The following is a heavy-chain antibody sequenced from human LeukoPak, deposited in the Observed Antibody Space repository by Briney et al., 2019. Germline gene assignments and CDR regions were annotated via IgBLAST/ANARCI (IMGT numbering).Heavy chain of an antibody. J-gene: IGHJ4*02. D-gene: IGHD2-15*01. CDR2: ITDNSSTI. CDR3: VRDNPRCCGVVPVNIDDF. Sequence: GGSLRLSCAASGFRFSTYNMNWVRQAPGKGLEWLSYITDNSSTIYYADSVKGRFTISRDNAKNSLSLQMHSLRAEDTAVYYCVRDNPRCCGVVPVNIDDFWGQGTLVTVSS. V-gene: IGHV3-48*04. CDR1: GFRFSTYN.